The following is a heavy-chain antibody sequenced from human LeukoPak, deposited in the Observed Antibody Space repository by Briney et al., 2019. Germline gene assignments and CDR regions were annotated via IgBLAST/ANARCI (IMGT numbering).Heavy chain of an antibody. Sequence: SETLSLTCTVSGDSISRSYWSWIRQPPGKGLEWIGYFYYIGSTNYNPSLKSRVTISIDTSKNQFSLKLSSVTAADTAVYYCARHAGSSWSFFDYWGQGTLVTVSS. CDR1: GDSISRSY. D-gene: IGHD6-13*01. CDR3: ARHAGSSWSFFDY. J-gene: IGHJ4*02. V-gene: IGHV4-59*08. CDR2: FYYIGST.